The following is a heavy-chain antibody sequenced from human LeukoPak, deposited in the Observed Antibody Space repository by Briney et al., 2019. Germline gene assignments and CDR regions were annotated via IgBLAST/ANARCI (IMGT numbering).Heavy chain of an antibody. J-gene: IGHJ6*03. D-gene: IGHD6-19*01. CDR1: GFTFSSYA. CDR2: ISGSGGST. Sequence: GGSLRLSCAASGFTFSSYAMSWVRQAPGKGLEWVSAISGSGGSTYYADSVKGRFTISRDNSKNTLYLQMNSLRAEDTAVYYCAKDRVAVAGSRYYYYYMDVWGKGTTVTVSS. V-gene: IGHV3-23*01. CDR3: AKDRVAVAGSRYYYYYMDV.